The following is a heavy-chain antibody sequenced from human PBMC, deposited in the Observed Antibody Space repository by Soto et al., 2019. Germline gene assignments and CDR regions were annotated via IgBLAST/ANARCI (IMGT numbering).Heavy chain of an antibody. CDR1: GFTYNTYW. CDR2: IKEDGSEK. Sequence: PGESLKISCAASGFTYNTYWMTWIRRAPGKGLEWVATIKEDGSEKYYGDSVKGRFTISRDNAKSSLFLQMNNLRVDDTAVYYCVRARVDYWGQGILVTVSS. V-gene: IGHV3-7*04. CDR3: VRARVDY. J-gene: IGHJ4*02.